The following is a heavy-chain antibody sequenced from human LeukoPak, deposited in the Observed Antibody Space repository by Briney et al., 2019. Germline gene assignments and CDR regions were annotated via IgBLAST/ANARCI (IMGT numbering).Heavy chain of an antibody. CDR3: AKPAGYPDRIAARAYYFDY. D-gene: IGHD6-6*01. J-gene: IGHJ4*02. V-gene: IGHV3-30*02. Sequence: GGSLRLSCAASGFTFSSYGMHWVRQAPGKGLEWVAFIRYDGSNKYYADSVKGRFTISRDNSKNTLYLQMNSLRAEDTAVYYCAKPAGYPDRIAARAYYFDYWGQGTLVTVSS. CDR2: IRYDGSNK. CDR1: GFTFSSYG.